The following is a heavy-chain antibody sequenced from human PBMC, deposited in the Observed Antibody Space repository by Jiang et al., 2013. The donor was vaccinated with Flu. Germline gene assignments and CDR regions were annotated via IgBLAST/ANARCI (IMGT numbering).Heavy chain of an antibody. D-gene: IGHD1-26*01. CDR3: ARIRRETYYESWFDP. CDR2: IDWDDDK. Sequence: KPTQTLTLTCTFSGFSLSTSGMCVSWIRQPPGKALEWLARIDWDDDKYYSKSLRTRLTISKDTSKNQVVLTMTNMDPVDTATYYCARIRRETYYESWFDPWGQGTLVTVSS. V-gene: IGHV2-70*11. CDR1: GFSLSTSGMC. J-gene: IGHJ5*02.